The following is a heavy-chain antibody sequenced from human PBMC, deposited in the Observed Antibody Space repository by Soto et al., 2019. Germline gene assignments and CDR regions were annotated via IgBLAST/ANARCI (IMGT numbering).Heavy chain of an antibody. CDR2: ISSNGGST. CDR1: GFTFSSYA. CDR3: ARGGRGYEFDY. V-gene: IGHV3-64*01. Sequence: EVQPVESGGGLVQPGGSLRLSCAASGFTFSSYAMHWVRQAPGKGLEYVSAISSNGGSTDYANSVKGRFTISRDNSKKTLYLQMGSLRAEDMAVYYCARGGRGYEFDYWGQGTLVTVSS. J-gene: IGHJ4*02. D-gene: IGHD5-12*01.